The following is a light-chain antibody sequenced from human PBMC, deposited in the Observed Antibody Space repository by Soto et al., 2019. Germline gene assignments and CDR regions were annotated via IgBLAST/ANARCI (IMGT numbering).Light chain of an antibody. CDR1: SGDVGGYNY. V-gene: IGLV2-11*01. CDR2: DVS. J-gene: IGLJ1*01. Sequence: QSVLTQPRSVSGSPGQSVTISCTGTSGDVGGYNYVSWYQQHPGKAPKLMIYDVSKRPSGVPDRFSGYKSGNTASLTISGLQAKDEADYYCCSYAGTYTLRGFGTGTKVTVL. CDR3: CSYAGTYTLRG.